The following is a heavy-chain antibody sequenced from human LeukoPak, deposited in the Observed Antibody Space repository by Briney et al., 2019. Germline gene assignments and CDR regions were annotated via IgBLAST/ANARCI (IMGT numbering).Heavy chain of an antibody. CDR2: ISSIGST. CDR1: GGSISSHY. J-gene: IGHJ3*02. D-gene: IGHD4-17*01. Sequence: PSETLSLTCTVSGGSISSHYWSWIRQPPGKGLEWIGYISSIGSTNYNPSLKSRVTISVDTSKNQFSLKLTSVTAAGTAVYFCARDPTTVTKGLDIWGQGIMVTVSS. CDR3: ARDPTTVTKGLDI. V-gene: IGHV4-59*11.